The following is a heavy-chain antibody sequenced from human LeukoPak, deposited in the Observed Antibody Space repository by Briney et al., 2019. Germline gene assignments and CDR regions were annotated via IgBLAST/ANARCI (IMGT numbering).Heavy chain of an antibody. J-gene: IGHJ4*02. Sequence: GGSLRLSCAASGFAFSSYAMSWVRQAPGKGLEWVSAISGSGGSTYYADSVKGRFTISRDNSKNTLYLQMNSLRAEDTAVYYCAKGRRAGGSGSYYTLWDYWGQGTLVTVSS. CDR2: ISGSGGST. CDR3: AKGRRAGGSGSYYTLWDY. V-gene: IGHV3-23*01. CDR1: GFAFSSYA. D-gene: IGHD3-10*01.